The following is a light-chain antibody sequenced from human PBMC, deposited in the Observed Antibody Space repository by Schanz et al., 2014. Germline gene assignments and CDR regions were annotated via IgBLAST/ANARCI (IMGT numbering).Light chain of an antibody. J-gene: IGLJ2*01. Sequence: QSALTQPRSVSGSPGQSVTISCTGTSSDVGAYNDVSWYQQHPGKAPKLMIYDVNKRPSGVPDRFSGSKSGNTASLTISVLQAEDEAHYYCSSYTSSSTPVFGGGTKLTVL. CDR1: SSDVGAYND. CDR2: DVN. V-gene: IGLV2-11*01. CDR3: SSYTSSSTPV.